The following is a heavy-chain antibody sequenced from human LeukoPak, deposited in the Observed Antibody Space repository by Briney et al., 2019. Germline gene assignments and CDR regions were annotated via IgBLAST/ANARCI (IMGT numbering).Heavy chain of an antibody. D-gene: IGHD3-3*01. CDR1: GGSISSHY. J-gene: IGHJ4*02. V-gene: IGHV4-59*11. CDR3: ARVFFWSGYGYFDY. CDR2: IYYSGST. Sequence: SETLSLTCTVSGGSISSHYWSWIRQPPGKGLEWIGYIYYSGSTNYNPSLKSRVTISVDTSKNQFSLKLSSVTAADTAVYYCARVFFWSGYGYFDYWGQGTLVTVSS.